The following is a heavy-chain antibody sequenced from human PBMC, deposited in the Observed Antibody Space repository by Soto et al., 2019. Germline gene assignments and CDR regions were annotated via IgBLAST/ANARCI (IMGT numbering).Heavy chain of an antibody. D-gene: IGHD2-15*01. CDR1: GDSVSSNSAA. CDR3: ASSLALTTRYCSGGSCYSGAFDI. J-gene: IGHJ3*02. V-gene: IGHV6-1*01. Sequence: PSQTLSLTCAISGDSVSSNSAAWNWIRQSPSRGLEWLGRTYYRSKWYNDYAVSVKSRITINPDTSKNQFSLQLNSVTPEDTAVYYCASSLALTTRYCSGGSCYSGAFDISGQGTMDTGS. CDR2: TYYRSKWYN.